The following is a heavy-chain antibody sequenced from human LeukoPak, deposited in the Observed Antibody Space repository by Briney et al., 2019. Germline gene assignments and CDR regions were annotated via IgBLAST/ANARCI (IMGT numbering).Heavy chain of an antibody. CDR1: GGTFSSYA. J-gene: IGHJ4*02. Sequence: SVKVSCKASGGTFSSYAISWVRQAPGQGLEWMGGIIPIFGTANYAQKFQGRVTITTDESTSTAYMELSSLRSEDTAVYYCARQLELLAYFDYWGQGTLVTVSS. V-gene: IGHV1-69*05. CDR3: ARQLELLAYFDY. D-gene: IGHD1-7*01. CDR2: IIPIFGTA.